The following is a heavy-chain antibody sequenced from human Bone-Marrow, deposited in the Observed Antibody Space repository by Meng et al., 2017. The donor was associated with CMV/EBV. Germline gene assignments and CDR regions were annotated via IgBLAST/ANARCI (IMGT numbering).Heavy chain of an antibody. CDR1: GFTFSSYS. D-gene: IGHD2-15*01. J-gene: IGHJ3*02. CDR2: ISGSNRYI. Sequence: GESLKISCAASGFTFSSYSLNWVRQSPGKGLEWVSSISGSNRYINYAESVRGRFTVSRDNAKNSLSLQMNSLRGDDTAVYYCTRVDCSGPKCHLRPFDIWGQGTMVTVSS. CDR3: TRVDCSGPKCHLRPFDI. V-gene: IGHV3-21*06.